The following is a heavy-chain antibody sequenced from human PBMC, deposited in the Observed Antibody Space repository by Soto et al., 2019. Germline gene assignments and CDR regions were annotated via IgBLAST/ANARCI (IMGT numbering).Heavy chain of an antibody. D-gene: IGHD5-18*01. CDR3: ARLGEGLGIQLWKFDY. CDR1: GYTFTSYG. V-gene: IGHV1-18*01. J-gene: IGHJ4*02. Sequence: GASVKVSCKASGYTFTSYGISWVRQAPGQGLEWMGWISAYNGNTNYAQKLQGRVTMTTDTSTSTAYMELRSLRSDDTALYYCARLGEGLGIQLWKFDYWGQGTLVTVSS. CDR2: ISAYNGNT.